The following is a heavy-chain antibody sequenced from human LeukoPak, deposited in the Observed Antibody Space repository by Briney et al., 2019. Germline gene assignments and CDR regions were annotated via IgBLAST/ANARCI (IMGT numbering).Heavy chain of an antibody. D-gene: IGHD3-10*01. CDR2: IYYSGST. J-gene: IGHJ4*02. V-gene: IGHV4-39*01. CDR1: GGSFSSSSYY. CDR3: ARHQSYGSGTYYAPFDN. Sequence: SETLSLTCTVSGGSFSSSSYYWGWLRQPPMKGPEWLGSIYYSGSTEYNLSLKSRVTISVDTSRNQFSLKLSSVTAADTAVYYCARHQSYGSGTYYAPFDNWGQGILVTVSS.